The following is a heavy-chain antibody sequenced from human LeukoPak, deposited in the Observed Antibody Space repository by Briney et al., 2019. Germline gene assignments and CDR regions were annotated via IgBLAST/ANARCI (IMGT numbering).Heavy chain of an antibody. D-gene: IGHD2-2*01. CDR1: GYTFTSYD. V-gene: IGHV1-8*01. J-gene: IGHJ5*02. CDR2: MNPNSGNT. CDR3: ASLQGGYCSSTSCYYAWFDP. Sequence: GASVKVSCKASGYTFTSYDINRVRRATGQGLEWMGWMNPNSGNTGYAQKFQGRVTMTRNTSISTAYMELSSLRSEDTAVYYCASLQGGYCSSTSCYYAWFDPWGQGTLVTVSS.